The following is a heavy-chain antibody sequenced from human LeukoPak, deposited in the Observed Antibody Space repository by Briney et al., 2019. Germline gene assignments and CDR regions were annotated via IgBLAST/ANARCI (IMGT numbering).Heavy chain of an antibody. Sequence: ALSLTCAISVDSVSNNSAAWNWIRQSPSRGLEWLGRTYYRSKWYNDYAVSVKSRIIINPDTSKNQFSLQVKSVTPEDTAVYYCGRGRKSGESGFDYWGQGTLVSVSS. CDR2: TYYRSKWYN. D-gene: IGHD3-10*01. CDR1: VDSVSNNSAA. J-gene: IGHJ4*02. V-gene: IGHV6-1*01. CDR3: GRGRKSGESGFDY.